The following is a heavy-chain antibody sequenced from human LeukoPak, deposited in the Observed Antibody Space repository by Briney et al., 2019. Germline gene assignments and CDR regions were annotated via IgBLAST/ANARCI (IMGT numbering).Heavy chain of an antibody. D-gene: IGHD3-10*01. CDR3: ARAEITMVRGVISKFDP. CDR1: GGTFSSYA. V-gene: IGHV1-69*04. CDR2: IIPILGIA. Sequence: SVKVSCKASGGTFSSYAISWVRQAPGRGLEWMGRIIPILGIANYAQKFQGRVTITADKSTSTAYMELSSLRSEDTAVYYCARAEITMVRGVISKFDPWGQGTLVTVSS. J-gene: IGHJ5*02.